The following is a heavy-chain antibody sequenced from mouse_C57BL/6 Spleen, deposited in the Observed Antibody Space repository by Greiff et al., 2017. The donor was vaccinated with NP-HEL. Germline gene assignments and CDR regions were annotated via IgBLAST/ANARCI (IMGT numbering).Heavy chain of an antibody. V-gene: IGHV1-82*01. Sequence: QVQLQQSGPELVKPGASVKISCKASGYAFSSSWMNWVKQRPGKGLEWIGRIYPGDGDTNYNGKFKGKATLTADKSSSTAYMQLSSLTSEDSAVYFCAREEDWDYFDYWGQGTTLTVSS. CDR3: AREEDWDYFDY. CDR1: GYAFSSSW. D-gene: IGHD4-1*01. CDR2: IYPGDGDT. J-gene: IGHJ2*01.